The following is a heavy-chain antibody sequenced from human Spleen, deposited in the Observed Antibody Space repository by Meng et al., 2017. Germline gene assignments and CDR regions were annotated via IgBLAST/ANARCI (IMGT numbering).Heavy chain of an antibody. CDR1: GFTFSNYD. V-gene: IGHV3-33*01. CDR3: ARDFNYYFDY. J-gene: IGHJ4*02. CDR2: IWYDGNNK. D-gene: IGHD1-20*01. Sequence: GESLKISCAASGFTFSNYDMDWVRQAPGKGLEWVAVIWYDGNNKFYADCVKGRITISRDNAKNTLYLQMNSLRAEDTAVYYCARDFNYYFDYWGQGTLVTVSS.